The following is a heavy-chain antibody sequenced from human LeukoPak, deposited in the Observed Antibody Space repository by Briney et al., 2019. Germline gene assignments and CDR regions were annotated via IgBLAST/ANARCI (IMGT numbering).Heavy chain of an antibody. J-gene: IGHJ4*02. V-gene: IGHV4-34*01. CDR3: ARGVPYDFWSGYYNDY. D-gene: IGHD3-3*01. Sequence: SETLSLTCAVYGGSFSGYYWSWIRQPPGKGLEWIGEINHSGSTNYNPSLKSRVTISVDTSKNQFSLKLSSVTAADTAVYYCARGVPYDFWSGYYNDYWGQGTLVTVSS. CDR2: INHSGST. CDR1: GGSFSGYY.